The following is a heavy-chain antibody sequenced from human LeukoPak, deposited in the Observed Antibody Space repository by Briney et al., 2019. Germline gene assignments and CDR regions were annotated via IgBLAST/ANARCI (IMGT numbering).Heavy chain of an antibody. CDR3: ARMPGLLSPYFDS. J-gene: IGHJ5*01. D-gene: IGHD3-3*01. CDR2: VYYTGST. V-gene: IGHV4-59*01. Sequence: SETLSLTCTVSGGSINDYYWNWIRQPPAKGLEWIGYVYYTGSTYYNPSLRSRVSISEDRAKNQLSLKMSSVTAADTAMYYCARMPGLLSPYFDSWGLGTLVTVSS. CDR1: GGSINDYY.